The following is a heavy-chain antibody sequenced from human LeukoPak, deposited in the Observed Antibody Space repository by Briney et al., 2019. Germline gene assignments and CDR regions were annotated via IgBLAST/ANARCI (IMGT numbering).Heavy chain of an antibody. CDR3: ARVYSIAANYCDY. CDR1: GFNFNTYS. D-gene: IGHD6-13*01. V-gene: IGHV3-48*02. CDR2: ISISSDTI. J-gene: IGHJ4*02. Sequence: PGGSLRLSCAASGFNFNTYSMNWVRQAPGKGLEWVAYISISSDTIFYADSVKGRFTISRDNAKNSLYLQMNSLRDEDTAVYYCARVYSIAANYCDYWGLGTLVTVSS.